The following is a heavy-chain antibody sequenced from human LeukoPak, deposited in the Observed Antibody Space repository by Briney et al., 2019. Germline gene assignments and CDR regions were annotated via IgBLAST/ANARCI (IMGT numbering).Heavy chain of an antibody. V-gene: IGHV4-4*02. CDR2: FYHSGST. CDR1: GGFISSSNW. Sequence: PSETLSLTCAVSGGFISSSNWWSWVRQPPGKGLEWIGEFYHSGSTNYNPSLKSRVTMSVDRSKNQFSLKLSSVTAADTAVYYCARDSRGGGPDFDSWGQGTLVTVSS. CDR3: ARDSRGGGPDFDS. D-gene: IGHD3-16*01. J-gene: IGHJ4*02.